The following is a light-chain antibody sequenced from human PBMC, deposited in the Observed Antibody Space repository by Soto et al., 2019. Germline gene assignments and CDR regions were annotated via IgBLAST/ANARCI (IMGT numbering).Light chain of an antibody. V-gene: IGKV3-15*01. CDR3: QQYNTWSPLT. Sequence: EIVMTQSPATLSVSPGERATLSCRASQSVSNNLAWYQQKPGQAPRLLIYGASTRATGIPARFSGSGSGTEFTPPTSSRQSEDLEVFYCQQYNTWSPLTFGGGTKVETK. CDR2: GAS. CDR1: QSVSNN. J-gene: IGKJ4*01.